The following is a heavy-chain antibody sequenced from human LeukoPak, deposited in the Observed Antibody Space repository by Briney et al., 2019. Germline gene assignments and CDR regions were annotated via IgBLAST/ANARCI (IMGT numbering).Heavy chain of an antibody. CDR1: GFTFSNYG. D-gene: IGHD3-10*01. Sequence: PGRFLRLSCAASGFTFSNYGMHWVRQAPGKGLEWVAVIWYDASNKFYGDSVRGRFTISRDNSKNTLFLQMRSLRAEDTAIYYCARAGEGFDTWGQGTKVTVSS. J-gene: IGHJ3*02. V-gene: IGHV3-33*01. CDR2: IWYDASNK. CDR3: ARAGEGFDT.